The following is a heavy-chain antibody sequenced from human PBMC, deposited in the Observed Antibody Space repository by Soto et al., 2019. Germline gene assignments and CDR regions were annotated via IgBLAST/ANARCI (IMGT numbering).Heavy chain of an antibody. D-gene: IGHD6-19*01. CDR3: ARRLAAGDV. V-gene: IGHV1-46*01. CDR2: INPTGGST. Sequence: QVQLVQSGAEVKKPGASVKVSCKASGYTFINYYIHWVRQAPGHGLEWMAIINPTGGSTNYAQKFQGRLNLNMDASTTIVSMELSSLTSEATAIYYCARRLAAGDVGGQGTLVTVAS. J-gene: IGHJ4*02. CDR1: GYTFINYY.